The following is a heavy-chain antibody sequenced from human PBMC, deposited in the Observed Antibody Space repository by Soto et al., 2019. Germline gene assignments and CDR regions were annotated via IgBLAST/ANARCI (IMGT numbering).Heavy chain of an antibody. J-gene: IGHJ5*02. CDR2: IYYSGST. Sequence: SETLSLTCPVSGGSISSYYWSWIRQPPGKGLEWIGYIYYSGSTNYNPSLKSRVTISVDTSKNQFSLKLSSVTAADTAVYYCARGIRNYYDSSGFLNWFDPWGQGTLVTVSS. D-gene: IGHD3-22*01. CDR1: GGSISSYY. CDR3: ARGIRNYYDSSGFLNWFDP. V-gene: IGHV4-59*01.